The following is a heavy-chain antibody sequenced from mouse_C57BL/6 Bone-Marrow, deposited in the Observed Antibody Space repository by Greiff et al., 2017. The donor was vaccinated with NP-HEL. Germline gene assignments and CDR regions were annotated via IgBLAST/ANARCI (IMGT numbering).Heavy chain of an antibody. V-gene: IGHV5-9*01. Sequence: DVMLVESGGGLVKPGGSLKLSCAASGFTFSSYTMSWVRQTPEKRLEWVATISGGGGNTYYPDSVKGRFTISRDNAKNTLYLQMSSLRSEDTALYYCARHGPGRNFDYWGQGTTLTVSS. D-gene: IGHD4-1*01. CDR3: ARHGPGRNFDY. J-gene: IGHJ2*01. CDR2: ISGGGGNT. CDR1: GFTFSSYT.